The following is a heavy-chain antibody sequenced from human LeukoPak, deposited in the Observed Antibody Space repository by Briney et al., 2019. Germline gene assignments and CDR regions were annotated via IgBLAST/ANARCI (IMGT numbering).Heavy chain of an antibody. CDR1: GFNFSGFA. V-gene: IGHV3-30-3*01. J-gene: IGHJ4*02. Sequence: GGSLRLSCATSGFNFSGFAMNWVRQAPGKGPKWVAVISYNGDNKYYADSVKGRFIISRDNCKNTLFLQLNSLRPEDTAVYYCATLYDFPSDFWGQGTLVTVSS. CDR3: ATLYDFPSDF. CDR2: ISYNGDNK. D-gene: IGHD3-3*01.